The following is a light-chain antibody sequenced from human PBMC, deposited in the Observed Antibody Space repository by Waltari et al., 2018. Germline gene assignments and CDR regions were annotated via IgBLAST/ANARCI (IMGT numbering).Light chain of an antibody. V-gene: IGLV2-14*03. CDR2: DVS. J-gene: IGLJ1*01. CDR1: TSDVGAYNY. Sequence: QSALTQPASVSGSPGQSITISCTGTTSDVGAYNYVSWYQQHPGKAPQLMIYDVSNRPSGVSNRFSGSKSGNTASLIISGLQAEDEADYYCSSYTSSSLYVFGRGTKVTVL. CDR3: SSYTSSSLYV.